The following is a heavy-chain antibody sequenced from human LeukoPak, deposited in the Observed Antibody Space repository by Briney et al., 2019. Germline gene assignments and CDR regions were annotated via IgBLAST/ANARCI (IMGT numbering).Heavy chain of an antibody. CDR2: ISGSGGST. V-gene: IGHV3-23*01. CDR3: AKDLERRYFDWVPIGY. CDR1: GFTFSSFA. J-gene: IGHJ4*02. Sequence: GGSLRFSCAASGFTFSSFAMSWVRQAPGKGLEWISAISGSGGSTYYADSVKGRFTISRDNSKNTLYLQMNSLRAEDTAVYYCAKDLERRYFDWVPIGYWGQGTLVTVSS. D-gene: IGHD3-9*01.